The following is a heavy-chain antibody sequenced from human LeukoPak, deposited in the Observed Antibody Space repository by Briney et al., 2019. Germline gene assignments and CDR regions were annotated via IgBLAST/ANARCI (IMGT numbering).Heavy chain of an antibody. CDR2: ISSSSSYI. CDR3: ASGYGSSGYYGSFNDY. Sequence: GGSLRLSCAASGFTFSSYSMNWVRQAPGKGLEWVSSISSSSSYIYYADSVKGRLTISRDNAKNSLYLQMNSLRAEDTAVYYCASGYGSSGYYGSFNDYWGQGTLVTVSS. V-gene: IGHV3-21*01. CDR1: GFTFSSYS. J-gene: IGHJ4*02. D-gene: IGHD3-22*01.